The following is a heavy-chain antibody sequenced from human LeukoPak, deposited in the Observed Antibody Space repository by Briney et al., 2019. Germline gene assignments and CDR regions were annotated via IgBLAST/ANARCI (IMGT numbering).Heavy chain of an antibody. CDR1: GGSFSGYY. CDR3: ARGPMTYYDFWSGPSGWFDP. Sequence: KPSETLSLTCAVYGGSFSGYYWSWIRQPPGKGLEWIGEINHSGSTNYNPSLKSRVTISVDTSKNQFSLKLSSVTAADTAVYYCARGPMTYYDFWSGPSGWFDPWGQGTLVTVSS. CDR2: INHSGST. V-gene: IGHV4-34*01. J-gene: IGHJ5*02. D-gene: IGHD3-3*01.